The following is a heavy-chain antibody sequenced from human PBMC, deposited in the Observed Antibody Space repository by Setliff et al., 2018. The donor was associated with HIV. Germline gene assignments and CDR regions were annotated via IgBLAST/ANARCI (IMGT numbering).Heavy chain of an antibody. J-gene: IGHJ6*03. CDR2: IYTSGST. Sequence: PSETLSLTCTVSGGSISSGSYYWSWIRQPAGKGLEWIGRIYTSGSTNYNPSLKSRVTISVDTSKNQLSLKLRSVTAADTAVYYCARETYYYDNPQYYYYYMDVWGKGTTVTVSS. V-gene: IGHV4-61*02. CDR1: GGSISSGSYY. D-gene: IGHD3-22*01. CDR3: ARETYYYDNPQYYYYYMDV.